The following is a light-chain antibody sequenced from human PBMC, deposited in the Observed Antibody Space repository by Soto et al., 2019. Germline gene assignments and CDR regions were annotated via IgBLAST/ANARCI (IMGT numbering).Light chain of an antibody. CDR2: KAS. J-gene: IGKJ1*01. V-gene: IGKV1-5*03. CDR1: QSISVW. Sequence: DIQITHSPSTLSASVGYRVTITCLASQSISVWLAWYQQKAGKAPNLLIYKASRLESGVPSRFSGSGSETEFTLTISGLQPGDSATYYCQQYNSYSPTFGQGTKVDIK. CDR3: QQYNSYSPT.